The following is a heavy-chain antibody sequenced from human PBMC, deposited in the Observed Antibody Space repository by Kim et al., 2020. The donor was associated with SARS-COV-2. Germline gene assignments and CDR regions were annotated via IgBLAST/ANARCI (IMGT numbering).Heavy chain of an antibody. CDR2: T. Sequence: TNYNPCIKSRVTISIDKSKNQFSLKLSSVTAADTAVYYCARDLGSITGTTDWGQGTLVTVSS. V-gene: IGHV4-4*02. CDR3: ARDLGSITGTTD. D-gene: IGHD1-7*01. J-gene: IGHJ4*02.